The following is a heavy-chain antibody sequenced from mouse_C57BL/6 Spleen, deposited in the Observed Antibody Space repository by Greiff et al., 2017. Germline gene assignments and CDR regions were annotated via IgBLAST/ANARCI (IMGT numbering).Heavy chain of an antibody. CDR1: GFTFSDYY. Sequence: EVHLVESEGGLVQPGSSMKLSCTASGFTFSDYYMAWVRQVPEKGLEWVANINYDGSSTYYLDSLKSRFIISRDNAKNILYLQMSSLKSEDTATYYCARDYWDNYFDYWGQGTTLTVSS. CDR2: INYDGSST. CDR3: ARDYWDNYFDY. D-gene: IGHD4-1*01. J-gene: IGHJ2*01. V-gene: IGHV5-16*01.